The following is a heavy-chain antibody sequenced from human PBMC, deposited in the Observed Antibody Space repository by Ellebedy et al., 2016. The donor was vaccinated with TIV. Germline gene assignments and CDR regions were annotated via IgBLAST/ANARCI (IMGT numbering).Heavy chain of an antibody. CDR3: ATLRGYDILTGYLPRYFDL. CDR2: TSGSGGST. D-gene: IGHD3-9*01. Sequence: GGSLRLSXAASGFTFSSYAMSWVRQAPGKGLEWVSATSGSGGSTYYADSVKGRFTISRDNSKNTLYLQMNSLRAEDTAVYYCATLRGYDILTGYLPRYFDLWGRGTLVTVSS. J-gene: IGHJ2*01. V-gene: IGHV3-23*01. CDR1: GFTFSSYA.